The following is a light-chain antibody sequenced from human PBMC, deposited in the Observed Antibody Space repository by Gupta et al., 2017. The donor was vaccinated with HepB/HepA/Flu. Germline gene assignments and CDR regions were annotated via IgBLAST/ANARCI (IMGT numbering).Light chain of an antibody. CDR2: RNN. J-gene: IGLJ3*02. CDR3: ATWDDTLSVVL. CDR1: SSNIGSNY. V-gene: IGLV1-47*01. Sequence: QSVLTQTPSASGPPGQRVTISGSGSSSNIGSNYVSWYLQLPGTAPKLLIYRNNQRHSGVPERFSGSKSGTSASLASNGLRSEDEADYHCATWDDTLSVVLFGGGTKLTVL.